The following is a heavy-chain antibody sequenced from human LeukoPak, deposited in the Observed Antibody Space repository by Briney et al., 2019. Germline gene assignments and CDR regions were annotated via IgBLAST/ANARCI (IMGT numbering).Heavy chain of an antibody. Sequence: PGGSLRLSCATSGFTFSSYSMNWVRQAPGKGLEWVSSISSSSSYIYYADSVKGRFTISRDNAKNSLYLQMNSLRAEDTAVYYCARGSGVVVITYFDYWGQGTLVTASS. CDR1: GFTFSSYS. CDR3: ARGSGVVVITYFDY. J-gene: IGHJ4*02. CDR2: ISSSSSYI. V-gene: IGHV3-21*01. D-gene: IGHD3-22*01.